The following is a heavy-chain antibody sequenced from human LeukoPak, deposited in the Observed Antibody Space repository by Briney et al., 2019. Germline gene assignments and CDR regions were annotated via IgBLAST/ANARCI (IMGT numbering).Heavy chain of an antibody. CDR3: VRGQYSAFDI. CDR2: TYRGSS. Sequence: SQTLSLTCAVSGDSVSGNIVAWNWIRQSPSRGLEWLGRTYRGSSYYAPSKKSRISISPDTSKNQFSLHLNSVTPEDTAVYFCVRGQYSAFDIWGQGTLVTVSS. V-gene: IGHV6-1*01. CDR1: GDSVSGNIVA. D-gene: IGHD2-21*01. J-gene: IGHJ3*02.